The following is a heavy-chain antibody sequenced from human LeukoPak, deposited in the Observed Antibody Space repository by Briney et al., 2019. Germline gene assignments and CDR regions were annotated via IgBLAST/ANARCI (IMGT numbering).Heavy chain of an antibody. J-gene: IGHJ4*02. CDR2: IRSKAYGGTT. D-gene: IGHD4-17*01. CDR1: GSTSGDYA. CDR3: TRPFDYGDYLPFDY. V-gene: IGHV3-49*03. Sequence: GGSLRLSCTASGSTSGDYAMSWFRQAPGKGLEWVGFIRSKAYGGTTEYAASVKGRFTISRDDSKSIAYLQMNSLKTEDTAVYYCTRPFDYGDYLPFDYWGQGTLVTVSS.